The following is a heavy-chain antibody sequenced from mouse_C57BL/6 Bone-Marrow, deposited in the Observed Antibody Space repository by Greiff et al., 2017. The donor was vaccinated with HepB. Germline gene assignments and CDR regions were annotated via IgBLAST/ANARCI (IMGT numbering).Heavy chain of an antibody. Sequence: VQLQQPGAELVKPGASVKMSCKASGYTFTSYWITWVKQRPGQGLEWIGDIYPGSGSTNYNEKFKSKATLTVDTSSSTAYMQLSSLTSEDSAVYYCARLSYYYGSRDYWGQGTTLTVSS. V-gene: IGHV1-55*01. CDR2: IYPGSGST. D-gene: IGHD1-1*01. CDR3: ARLSYYYGSRDY. J-gene: IGHJ2*01. CDR1: GYTFTSYW.